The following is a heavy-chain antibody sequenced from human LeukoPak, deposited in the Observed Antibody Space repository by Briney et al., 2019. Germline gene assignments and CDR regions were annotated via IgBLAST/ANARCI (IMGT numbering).Heavy chain of an antibody. CDR1: GFTFSSYG. CDR2: TWYDRSNK. J-gene: IGHJ3*02. V-gene: IGHV3-33*01. D-gene: IGHD3-10*01. Sequence: GRSLRLSCAASGFTFSSYGMHWGRQAPGKGLEWVAVTWYDRSNKYYADSVKGRFTISRDNPKNTLYLQMNSLRVEDTAVYYCARVHWGNYYLNAFDIWGQGTMVTVSS. CDR3: ARVHWGNYYLNAFDI.